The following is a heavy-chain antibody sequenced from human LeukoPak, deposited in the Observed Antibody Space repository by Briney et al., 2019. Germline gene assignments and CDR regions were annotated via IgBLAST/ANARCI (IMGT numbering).Heavy chain of an antibody. D-gene: IGHD5-12*01. J-gene: IGHJ3*02. V-gene: IGHV4-59*08. Sequence: TSETLSLTCTVSGGSIRSYYWSSIRQPPGKGLEWIGYIYYSGSTSYNPSLKSRVTISVDTSKNQFSLKLSSVTAADTAVYYCARFITSGGYDALDIWGQGTMVTVSS. CDR3: ARFITSGGYDALDI. CDR2: IYYSGST. CDR1: GGSIRSYY.